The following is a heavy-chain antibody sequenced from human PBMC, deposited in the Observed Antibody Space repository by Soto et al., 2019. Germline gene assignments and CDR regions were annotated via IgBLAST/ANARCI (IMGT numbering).Heavy chain of an antibody. CDR3: ASARTDNGGNLDL. Sequence: QVQLVQSGAEVKKPGASVRVSCKASGYSFSSHYLYWVKQAPGQGLELLGIINPTGGSSTEAQKLQSRFTLTADTDTNTVYMELSSLRSADTARYYCASARTDNGGNLDLWGQGTLVSVSA. CDR1: GYSFSSHY. CDR2: INPTGGSS. D-gene: IGHD2-8*01. J-gene: IGHJ5*02. V-gene: IGHV1-46*01.